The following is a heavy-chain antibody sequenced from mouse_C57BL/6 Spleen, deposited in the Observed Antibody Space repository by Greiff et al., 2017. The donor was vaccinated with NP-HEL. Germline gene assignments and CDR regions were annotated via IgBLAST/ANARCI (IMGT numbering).Heavy chain of an antibody. CDR3: ARKFTTVVGYFDV. J-gene: IGHJ1*03. D-gene: IGHD1-1*01. V-gene: IGHV5-17*01. Sequence: EVHLVESGGGLVKPGGSLKLSCAASGFTFSDYGMHWVRQAPEKGLEWVAYISSGSSTIYYEDTVKGRFNIYRDNAKYTLFLQMTSLRSEDTAMYYCARKFTTVVGYFDVWGTGTTVTVAS. CDR1: GFTFSDYG. CDR2: ISSGSSTI.